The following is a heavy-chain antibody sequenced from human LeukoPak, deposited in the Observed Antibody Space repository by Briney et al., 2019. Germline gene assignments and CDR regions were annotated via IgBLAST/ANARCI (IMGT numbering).Heavy chain of an antibody. V-gene: IGHV4-34*01. J-gene: IGHJ4*02. Sequence: SETLSLTCAVYGESFSGYYWSWIRQPPGRGLEWIGEINHSGSTSYSASLKSRVTISVDTSKNQFSLKLSSVTAADTAVYYCARVAWDYSSSWYWEGYFDYWGQGTLVTVSS. CDR1: GESFSGYY. CDR3: ARVAWDYSSSWYWEGYFDY. D-gene: IGHD6-13*01. CDR2: INHSGST.